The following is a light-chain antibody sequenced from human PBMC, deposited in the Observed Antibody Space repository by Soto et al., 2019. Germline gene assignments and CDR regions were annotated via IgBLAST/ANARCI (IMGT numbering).Light chain of an antibody. CDR3: SSYTSSSTLEVHV. J-gene: IGLJ1*01. CDR1: SSDVGGYNY. Sequence: QSALTQPASVSGSPGQSITISCTGTSSDVGGYNYVSWYQQHPGKAPKLMIYDVSNRPSGVSNRFSGSKSGNTASLTISGLQAEDEADYYCSSYTSSSTLEVHVFGTGTKLTVL. V-gene: IGLV2-14*01. CDR2: DVS.